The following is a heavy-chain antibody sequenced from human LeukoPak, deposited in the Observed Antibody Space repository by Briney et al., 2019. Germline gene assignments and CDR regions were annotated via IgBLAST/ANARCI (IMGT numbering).Heavy chain of an antibody. CDR3: VRENWYYDY. D-gene: IGHD1-7*01. Sequence: GASVKVSCKASGYTFTSYGISWVRQAPGQGLEWMGWIFPKNGGTSYAQKFQGRVTMTRDTSTGIVNMEMSRLRPDDTAVYYCVRENWYYDYWGQGTLVTVSS. J-gene: IGHJ4*02. V-gene: IGHV1-18*01. CDR1: GYTFTSYG. CDR2: IFPKNGGT.